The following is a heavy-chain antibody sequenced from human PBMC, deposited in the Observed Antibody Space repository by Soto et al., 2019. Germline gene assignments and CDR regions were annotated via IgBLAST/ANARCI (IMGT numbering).Heavy chain of an antibody. J-gene: IGHJ4*02. CDR3: AKALFPGKWQQPAF. V-gene: IGHV3-23*01. Sequence: EVQLLESGGGLVQPGGSLRLSCAASGFTFSRYAINWVRQAPGKGLEWVSTISGSDDTTYYEDSVKGRFTISRDNSKSTLYLQMNSLRAEDTAVYYCAKALFPGKWQQPAFWGQGTLVTVSS. CDR1: GFTFSRYA. D-gene: IGHD2-21*01. CDR2: ISGSDDTT.